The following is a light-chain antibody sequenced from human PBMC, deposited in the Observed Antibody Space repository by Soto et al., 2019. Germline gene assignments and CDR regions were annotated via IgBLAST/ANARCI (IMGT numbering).Light chain of an antibody. CDR1: SSDVGGYNY. Sequence: QSALTQPPSASGSPGQSVTISCTGTSSDVGGYNYVSWYQQHPGKAPKLMIYEVSKRPSGVPDRFSGSKSGNTASLTVSGLQAEEEADYYCSSYAGSSNVFGTGTKVTVL. V-gene: IGLV2-8*01. CDR3: SSYAGSSNV. CDR2: EVS. J-gene: IGLJ1*01.